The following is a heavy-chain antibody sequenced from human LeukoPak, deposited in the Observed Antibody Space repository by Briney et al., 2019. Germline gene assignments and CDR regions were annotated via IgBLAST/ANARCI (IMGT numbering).Heavy chain of an antibody. V-gene: IGHV3-9*01. D-gene: IGHD6-13*01. CDR1: GFTFDDYA. CDR2: ISWNSGSI. CDR3: AKAHSSSPLKNGMDG. J-gene: IGHJ6*02. Sequence: GGSLRLSCAASGFTFDDYAMHWVRQAPGKGLEWVSGISWNSGSIGYADSVKGRFTISRDKAKNSLYLQMNSLRAEDTALYYCAKAHSSSPLKNGMDGWGQGTTVTV.